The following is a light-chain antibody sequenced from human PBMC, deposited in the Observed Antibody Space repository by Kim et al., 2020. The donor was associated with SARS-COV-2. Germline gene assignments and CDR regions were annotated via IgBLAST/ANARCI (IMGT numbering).Light chain of an antibody. Sequence: LSPGERVTLSCRASQTIHNNYLAWHQQKPGQAPRFLIFGASNRAPGTPDRFSGSWSGTEFTLTINSLEPEDFAVYFCQQYASAPDTFGPGTKLEI. J-gene: IGKJ2*01. CDR1: QTIHNNY. CDR2: GAS. CDR3: QQYASAPDT. V-gene: IGKV3-20*01.